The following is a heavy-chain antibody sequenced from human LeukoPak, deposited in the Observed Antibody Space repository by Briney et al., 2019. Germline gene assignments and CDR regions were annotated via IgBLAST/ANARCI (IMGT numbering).Heavy chain of an antibody. D-gene: IGHD5-12*01. Sequence: GGSLRLSCAASGFTFTGYYVTWIRQAPGKGLEWVSYITSSGSYTNYADSVKGRFTISRDNANNSLYLQMNSLRVEDSAVYYCARYPVGNYDSGFDYWGQGSLVTVSS. CDR2: ITSSGSYT. CDR3: ARYPVGNYDSGFDY. J-gene: IGHJ4*02. V-gene: IGHV3-11*06. CDR1: GFTFTGYY.